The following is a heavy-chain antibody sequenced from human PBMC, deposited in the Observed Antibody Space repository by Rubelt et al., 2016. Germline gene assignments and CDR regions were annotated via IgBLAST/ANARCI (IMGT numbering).Heavy chain of an antibody. V-gene: IGHV1-69*04. CDR2: IIPILGMT. CDR3: AKDVKGGPAAILDYYYYGMDV. CDR1: S. J-gene: IGHJ6*02. D-gene: IGHD2-2*01. Sequence: SVSWVRQAPGQGLEWMGRIIPILGMTNYAQKFQGRVKITADQSTNTAYMELSSLRSEDTAVYYCAKDVKGGPAAILDYYYYGMDVWGQGTTVTVSS.